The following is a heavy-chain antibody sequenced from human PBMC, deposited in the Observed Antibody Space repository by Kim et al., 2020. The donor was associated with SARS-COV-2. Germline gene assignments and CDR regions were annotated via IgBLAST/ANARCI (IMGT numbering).Heavy chain of an antibody. Sequence: GGSLRLSCAASGFTFSSYSMNWVRQAPGKGLEWVSSTSSSSYIYYADSVKGRFTISRDNAKNSLYLQMNSLRAEDTAVYYCARDPGYDSAGYWGQGTLVTVSS. J-gene: IGHJ4*02. D-gene: IGHD3-22*01. V-gene: IGHV3-21*01. CDR2: TSSSSYI. CDR1: GFTFSSYS. CDR3: ARDPGYDSAGY.